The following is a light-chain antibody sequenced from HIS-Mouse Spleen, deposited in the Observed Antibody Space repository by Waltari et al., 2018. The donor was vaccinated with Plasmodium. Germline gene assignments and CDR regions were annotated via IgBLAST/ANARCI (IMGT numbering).Light chain of an antibody. V-gene: IGKV2-28*01. CDR3: MQALQTPIT. J-gene: IGKJ5*01. Sequence: IVMTQSPLSLHVTPGDPASISCRSSQILLHSNGYNYLDWYLQKPGQPPQLLIYLGSNRASGVPDRFSGSGSGTDFTLKISRVEAEDVGVYYCMQALQTPITFGQGTRLEIK. CDR2: LGS. CDR1: QILLHSNGYNY.